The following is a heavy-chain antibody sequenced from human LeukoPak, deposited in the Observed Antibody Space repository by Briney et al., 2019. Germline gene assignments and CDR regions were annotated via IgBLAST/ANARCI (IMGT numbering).Heavy chain of an antibody. J-gene: IGHJ4*02. V-gene: IGHV1-2*04. D-gene: IGHD2-2*01. Sequence: ASVKVSCKASGYTFTSYYMHWVRQAPGQGLEWMGWINPNSGGTNYAQKFQGWVTMTRDTSISTAYMELSRLRSDDTAVYYCARLSSSTSWGMDFDYWGQGTLVTVSS. CDR1: GYTFTSYY. CDR3: ARLSSSTSWGMDFDY. CDR2: INPNSGGT.